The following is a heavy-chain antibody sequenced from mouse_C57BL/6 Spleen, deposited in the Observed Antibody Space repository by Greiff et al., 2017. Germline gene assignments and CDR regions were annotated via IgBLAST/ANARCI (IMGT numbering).Heavy chain of an antibody. CDR1: GFTFTDYY. Sequence: DVMLVESGGGLVQPGGSLSLSCAASGFTFTDYYMSWVRQPPGKALEWLGFIRNKANGYTTEYSASVKGRFTISRDNSQSILYLQMNALRAEDSATYYCARYGSSPGYFDYWGQGTTLTVSS. CDR2: IRNKANGYTT. D-gene: IGHD1-1*01. CDR3: ARYGSSPGYFDY. J-gene: IGHJ2*01. V-gene: IGHV7-3*01.